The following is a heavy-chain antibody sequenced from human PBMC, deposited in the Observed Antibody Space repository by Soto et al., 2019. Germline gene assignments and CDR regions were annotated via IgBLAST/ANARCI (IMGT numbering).Heavy chain of an antibody. D-gene: IGHD3-22*01. CDR3: ARDASRDGYN. J-gene: IGHJ4*02. CDR2: ISHDGNQT. Sequence: QVQLVESGGGVVQPGRSLKLSCTTSGFGFNRYSMHWVRQSPGKGLEWVAVISHDGNQTFYAESVRGRFAISKDSSKNTLLLQMNTLRTDDTAIYHCARDASRDGYNWGQGPRVTVSS. CDR1: GFGFNRYS. V-gene: IGHV3-30*09.